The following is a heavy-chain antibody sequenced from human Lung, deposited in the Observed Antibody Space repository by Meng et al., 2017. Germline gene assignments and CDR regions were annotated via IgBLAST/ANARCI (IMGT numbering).Heavy chain of an antibody. V-gene: IGHV1-2*06. CDR2: INPKSGDT. Sequence: VQPVQLGAEGKKPGASVKVFCRASGYTFPVYSRNWVRRASGQGLEWMGRINPKSGDTHYAQRFQGRVTMTGDTSISTAYMELSGLRSDDTAMYYCARDEDISAAGKLFGDYWGQGTLVTVSS. CDR1: GYTFPVYS. CDR3: ARDEDISAAGKLFGDY. D-gene: IGHD6-13*01. J-gene: IGHJ4*02.